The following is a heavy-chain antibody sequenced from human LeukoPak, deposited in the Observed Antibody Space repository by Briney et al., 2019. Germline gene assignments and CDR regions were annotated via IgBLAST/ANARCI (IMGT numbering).Heavy chain of an antibody. Sequence: GGSLRVSCAASGFTFSSYGMHWVRQAPGKGLEWVAVIWYGGSNKYYADSVKGRFTISSDNSKKTLYLQMNSLRAEDTAVYYCARGAAAGTGYFDYWGQGTLVTVSS. CDR1: GFTFSSYG. CDR2: IWYGGSNK. CDR3: ARGAAAGTGYFDY. J-gene: IGHJ4*02. D-gene: IGHD6-13*01. V-gene: IGHV3-33*01.